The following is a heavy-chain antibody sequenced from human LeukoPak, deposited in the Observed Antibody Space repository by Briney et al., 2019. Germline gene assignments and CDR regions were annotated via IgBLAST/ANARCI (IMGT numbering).Heavy chain of an antibody. Sequence: ASVKVSCKASGYTFTSYYMHWVRQAPGQGLEWMGIINPSGGSTSYAQKFQGRVTMTRDTSTSTVYMELSSLSSEDTAIYYCARGGRERYSSGWTDAFDIWGQGTMVTVSS. J-gene: IGHJ3*02. CDR2: INPSGGST. CDR3: ARGGRERYSSGWTDAFDI. V-gene: IGHV1-46*01. D-gene: IGHD6-19*01. CDR1: GYTFTSYY.